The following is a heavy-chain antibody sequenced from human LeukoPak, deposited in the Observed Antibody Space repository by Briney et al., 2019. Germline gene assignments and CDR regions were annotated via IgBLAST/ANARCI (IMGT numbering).Heavy chain of an antibody. CDR1: GYTFSNYD. CDR2: MNPKSGNA. CDR3: ARPYCSASSCFPNWLDP. Sequence: ASVKVSCKASGYTFSNYDINWVRQATGQGLEWMGWMNPKSGNAGYAQKFQGRVTMTRDTSRGTAYMELSSLRSEDTAVYYCARPYCSASSCFPNWLDPWGQGTLVTVSS. D-gene: IGHD2-15*01. V-gene: IGHV1-8*01. J-gene: IGHJ5*02.